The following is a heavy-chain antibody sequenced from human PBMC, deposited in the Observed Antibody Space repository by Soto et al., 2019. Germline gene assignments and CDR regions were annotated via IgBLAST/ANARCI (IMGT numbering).Heavy chain of an antibody. CDR1: GFSLSTSGVG. CDR2: IYWNDDK. V-gene: IGHV2-5*01. CDR3: AHMGNDRYFDWSIGYFDY. Sequence: SGPTLVNPTQTLTLTCTFSGFSLSTSGVGVGWIRQPPGKALEWLALIYWNDDKRYSPSLKSRLTITKDTSKNQVVLTMTNMDPVDTATYYCAHMGNDRYFDWSIGYFDYWGQGTLVTVSS. D-gene: IGHD3-9*01. J-gene: IGHJ4*02.